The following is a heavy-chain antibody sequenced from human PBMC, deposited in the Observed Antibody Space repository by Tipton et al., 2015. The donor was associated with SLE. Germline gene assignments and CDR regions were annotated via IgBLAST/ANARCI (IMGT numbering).Heavy chain of an antibody. CDR3: AKDRGRSSWYFDY. D-gene: IGHD6-13*01. Sequence: SLRLSCAASGFTFSSYAMHWVRQAPGKGLEWVSGISWNSGSIGYADSVKGRFTISRDNSKNTLYLQMNSLRAEDTAVYYCAKDRGRSSWYFDYWGQGTLVTVSS. J-gene: IGHJ4*02. CDR1: GFTFSSYA. CDR2: ISWNSGSI. V-gene: IGHV3-9*01.